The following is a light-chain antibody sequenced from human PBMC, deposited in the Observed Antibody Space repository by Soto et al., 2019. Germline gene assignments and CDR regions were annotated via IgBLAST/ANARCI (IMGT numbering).Light chain of an antibody. V-gene: IGKV1-27*01. Sequence: DIQMTQSPSSLSASVGDRVTITCRASRDIANYLAWYQQKPGKVPQLLIYGASTLQSGVPSRFSGSGSGTDFTLTISSLQPEDVATYYCQKSNSSPLTFGPGTKVNIK. J-gene: IGKJ3*01. CDR1: RDIANY. CDR2: GAS. CDR3: QKSNSSPLT.